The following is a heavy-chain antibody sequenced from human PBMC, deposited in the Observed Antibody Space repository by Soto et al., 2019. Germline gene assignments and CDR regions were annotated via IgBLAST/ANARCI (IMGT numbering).Heavy chain of an antibody. Sequence: SETLSLTCTVSGGSISSYYWSWVRQPPGKGLEWIGYIYYSGSTNYNPSLKSRVTISVDTSKNQFSLKLSSVTAADTAVDYCALYTDITIQSWWFDPWGQGTLVTVSS. D-gene: IGHD3-10*01. CDR1: GGSISSYY. J-gene: IGHJ5*01. CDR3: ALYTDITIQSWWFDP. CDR2: IYYSGST. V-gene: IGHV4-59*01.